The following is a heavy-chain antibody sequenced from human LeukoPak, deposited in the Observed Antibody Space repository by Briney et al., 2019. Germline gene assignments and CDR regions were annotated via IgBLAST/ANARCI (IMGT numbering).Heavy chain of an antibody. Sequence: GGSLRLSCAASGLTFSSHWMHWVRQAPGKGLVWVSRITNDGSSTTYADSVKGRFTISRDNAKNMLYLQVNSLRAEDTAVYYCAKAPPDSYGMDVWGQGTTVTVSS. CDR1: GLTFSSHW. CDR3: AKAPPDSYGMDV. V-gene: IGHV3-74*01. CDR2: ITNDGSST. J-gene: IGHJ6*02.